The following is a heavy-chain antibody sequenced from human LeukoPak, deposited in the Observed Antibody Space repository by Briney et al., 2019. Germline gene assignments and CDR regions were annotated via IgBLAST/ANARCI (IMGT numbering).Heavy chain of an antibody. CDR3: AGGSHGGSSAY. J-gene: IGHJ4*02. D-gene: IGHD2-2*01. V-gene: IGHV1-69*13. Sequence: SVKVSCKASGGTFSSYAISWVRQAPGQGLEWMGGIIPIFGTANYAQNFQGRVTITADESTSTAYMELSSLKSEDTAVYYCAGGSHGGSSAYWGQGTLVTVSS. CDR2: IIPIFGTA. CDR1: GGTFSSYA.